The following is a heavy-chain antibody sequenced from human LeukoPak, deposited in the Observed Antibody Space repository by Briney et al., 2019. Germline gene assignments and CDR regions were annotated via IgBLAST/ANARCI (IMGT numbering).Heavy chain of an antibody. Sequence: PGGSLRLSCAASGFTFSSYWISWVRQAPGKGLEWVANIKQDGSEKYYVDSVKGRFTISRDNAKNSLYLQMNSLRAEDTAVYYCARDGGSSWYYYYYGMDVWGQGTTVTVSS. J-gene: IGHJ6*02. CDR1: GFTFSSYW. CDR2: IKQDGSEK. V-gene: IGHV3-7*01. CDR3: ARDGGSSWYYYYYGMDV. D-gene: IGHD6-13*01.